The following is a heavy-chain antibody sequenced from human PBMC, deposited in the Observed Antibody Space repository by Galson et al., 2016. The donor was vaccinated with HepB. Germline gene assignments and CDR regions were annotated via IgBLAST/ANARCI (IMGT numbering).Heavy chain of an antibody. CDR2: ISSGGSYI. J-gene: IGHJ5*02. Sequence: SLRLSCAASGFTFGGYTMNWVRQAPGKGLEWVSSISSGGSYIYYADSVKGRFTISRDNAKNSLYLQMNTLRAEDTAVYYCARDPNSDYLYNWFDPWGQGTLVTVSS. CDR1: GFTFGGYT. D-gene: IGHD2/OR15-2a*01. CDR3: ARDPNSDYLYNWFDP. V-gene: IGHV3-21*01.